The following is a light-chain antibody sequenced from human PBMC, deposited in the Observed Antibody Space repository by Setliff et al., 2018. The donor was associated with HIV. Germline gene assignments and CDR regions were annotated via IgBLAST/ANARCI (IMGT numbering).Light chain of an antibody. J-gene: IGLJ3*02. CDR1: NSNIGNNY. V-gene: IGLV1-51*02. Sequence: QSVLTQPPSVSAAPGQKVTISCSGSNSNIGNNYVSWYQQLPGTAPKLLIYENDKRPSGIPDRFSGSKSGTSATLDITALQTGDEADYYCGTWDSSLSAGVFGGGTKVTVL. CDR3: GTWDSSLSAGV. CDR2: END.